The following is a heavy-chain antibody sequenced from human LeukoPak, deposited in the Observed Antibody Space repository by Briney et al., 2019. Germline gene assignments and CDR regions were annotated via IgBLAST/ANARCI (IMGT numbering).Heavy chain of an antibody. Sequence: KSSQTLTLPCTLTATSPSSTGYYWTWTRPHPDKALEWPGYNIYRGSTYYNPSLKGRFTISLDTSKNQLSLKLSSVTAADTAVYYCARGTYYSSSGSYYNLDQWGQGTLVTVSS. J-gene: IGHJ4*02. D-gene: IGHD3-10*01. CDR1: ATSPSSTGYY. CDR2: NIYRGST. V-gene: IGHV4-31*03. CDR3: ARGTYYSSSGSYYNLDQ.